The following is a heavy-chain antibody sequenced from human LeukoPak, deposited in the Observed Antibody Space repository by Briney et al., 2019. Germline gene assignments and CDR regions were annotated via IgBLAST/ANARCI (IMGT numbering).Heavy chain of an antibody. CDR3: AKGLRRDGYNVVDY. CDR1: GFTFSSYA. D-gene: IGHD5-24*01. V-gene: IGHV3-23*01. Sequence: GGSLRLSCAAAGFTFSSYAMSWVRQAPGKGLEWVSAISGSGGSTYYADSVKGRFTISRDNSTNTLYLQMNSLRAEDTAVYYCAKGLRRDGYNVVDYWGQGTLVTVSS. CDR2: ISGSGGST. J-gene: IGHJ4*02.